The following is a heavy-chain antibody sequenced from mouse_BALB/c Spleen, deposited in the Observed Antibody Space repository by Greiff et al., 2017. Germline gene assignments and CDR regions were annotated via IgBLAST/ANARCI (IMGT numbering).Heavy chain of an antibody. CDR1: GFTFSSYA. CDR3: ARGYYYGSSYRGYYAMDY. CDR2: ISSGGST. D-gene: IGHD1-1*01. Sequence: DVKLVESGGGLVKPGGSLKLSCAASGFTFSSYAMSWVRQTPEKRLEWVASISSGGSTYYPDSVKGRFTISRDNARNILYLQMSSLRSEDTAMYYCARGYYYGSSYRGYYAMDYWGQGTSVTVSS. V-gene: IGHV5-6-5*01. J-gene: IGHJ4*01.